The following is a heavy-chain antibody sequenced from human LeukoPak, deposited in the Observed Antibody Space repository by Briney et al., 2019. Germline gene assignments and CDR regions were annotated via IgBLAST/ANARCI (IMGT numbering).Heavy chain of an antibody. D-gene: IGHD3-22*01. V-gene: IGHV4-30-4*01. CDR2: MYYSGST. CDR1: GGSISSGDYY. CDR3: ARPYYYDSRIDP. Sequence: PSQTLSLTCTVSGGSISSGDYYWSWLRQPPGKGLEWLAYMYYSGSTYYNPSLKSRVTMSADTSKNQLSLKLSSVTAADTAVYYCARPYYYDSRIDPWGQGSLVTVSS. J-gene: IGHJ5*02.